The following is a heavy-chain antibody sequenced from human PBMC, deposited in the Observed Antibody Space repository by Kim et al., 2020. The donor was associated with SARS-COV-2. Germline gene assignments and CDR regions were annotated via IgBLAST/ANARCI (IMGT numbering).Heavy chain of an antibody. CDR3: AKSGSGWNLDY. CDR1: GFTFSSYA. CDR2: ISASGGST. J-gene: IGHJ4*02. D-gene: IGHD6-19*01. V-gene: IGHV3-23*01. Sequence: GGSLRLSCAASGFTFSSYAMIWVRQAPGKGLEWVSAISASGGSTYYGDSVKGRFTISRDNSKNTLYLQMNSLRAEDTAVFFCAKSGSGWNLDYWGQGTLVTVSS.